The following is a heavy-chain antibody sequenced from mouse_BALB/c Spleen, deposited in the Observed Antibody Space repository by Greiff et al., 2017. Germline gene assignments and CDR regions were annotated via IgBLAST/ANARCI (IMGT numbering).Heavy chain of an antibody. CDR3: TRGVMITTGWFAY. CDR1: GFTFSSYW. Sequence: VQLKESGGGLVQPGGSMKLSCVASGFTFSSYWMSWVRQSPEKGLEWVAEIRLKSDNYATHYAESVKGKFTISRDDSKSRLYLQMNSLRAEDTGIYYCTRGVMITTGWFAYWGQGTLVTVSA. D-gene: IGHD2-4*01. J-gene: IGHJ3*01. V-gene: IGHV6-6*02. CDR2: IRLKSDNYAT.